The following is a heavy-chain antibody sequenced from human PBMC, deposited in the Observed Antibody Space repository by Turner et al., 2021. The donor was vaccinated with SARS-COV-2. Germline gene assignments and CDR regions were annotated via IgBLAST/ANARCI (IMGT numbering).Heavy chain of an antibody. Sequence: QVQLVQSGAEVKKPGSSVKVSCKASGGTFSTYTISWVRQSPGQGLEWMGMIIPILGITTYAQKFQGRGTITADKSTSTAYMELSSLRSEETAVYYCARDEEGIAASYYYAMDVWGQGTTVTVSS. V-gene: IGHV1-69*08. CDR2: IIPILGIT. CDR3: ARDEEGIAASYYYAMDV. CDR1: GGTFSTYT. D-gene: IGHD6-13*01. J-gene: IGHJ6*02.